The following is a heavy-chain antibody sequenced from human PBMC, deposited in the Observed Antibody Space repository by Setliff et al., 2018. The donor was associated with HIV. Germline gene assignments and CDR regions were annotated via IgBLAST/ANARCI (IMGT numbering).Heavy chain of an antibody. D-gene: IGHD3-10*01. CDR1: ELNSPNDW. V-gene: IGHV5-51*01. J-gene: IGHJ4*02. CDR2: IYPGDSET. Sequence: GESLKISCKASELNSPNDWIAWVRQMSGNGLEWMGIIYPGDSETRYSPSFQGQVTISVDKSTTTAYLQWSSLKASDSAIYYCARARMVRKIYFFDYWGQGTPVTVSS. CDR3: ARARMVRKIYFFDY.